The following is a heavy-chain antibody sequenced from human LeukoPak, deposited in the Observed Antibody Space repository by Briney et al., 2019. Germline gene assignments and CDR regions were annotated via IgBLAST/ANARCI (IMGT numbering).Heavy chain of an antibody. Sequence: PGRSLRLSCAASGFTFSNYGMDWVRQAPGKGLEWVAIISDDGSRKFYADSVKGRFTISRDNSKKTLYLEMNSLRAEDTAVYYCAKTTAQGGYYYYGLDVWGQGATVTVSS. CDR3: AKTTAQGGYYYYGLDV. D-gene: IGHD4-11*01. J-gene: IGHJ6*02. CDR1: GFTFSNYG. V-gene: IGHV3-30*18. CDR2: ISDDGSRK.